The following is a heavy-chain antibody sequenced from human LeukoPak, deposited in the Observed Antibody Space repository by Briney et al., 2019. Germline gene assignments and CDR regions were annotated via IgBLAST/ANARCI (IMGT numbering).Heavy chain of an antibody. D-gene: IGHD5/OR15-5a*01. CDR3: AGVVSNHDAFDF. CDR2: IYYSVST. CDR1: GGSISTYY. Sequence: PSETLSLTCTVSGGSISTYYWSWIRQSPGKGLEWIGYIYYSVSTNYNPSLKSRGTISVDTSKNQFSLKLSSVTAADTAVYYCAGVVSNHDAFDFWGKGKMVTVS. J-gene: IGHJ3*01. V-gene: IGHV4-59*01.